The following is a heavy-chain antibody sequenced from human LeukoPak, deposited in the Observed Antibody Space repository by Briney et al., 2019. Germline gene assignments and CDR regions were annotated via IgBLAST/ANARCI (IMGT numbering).Heavy chain of an antibody. CDR3: ATSSPRNYFDH. V-gene: IGHV3-33*01. Sequence: GGSLRLSCVASGFIFSTYGLHWVRQSPGRGLEWVAVIWYDGSQRYYADSVKGRFTISRDDSQNTIYLQMDSLRAEDTAVYYCATSSPRNYFDHWGRGTLVTVSS. CDR1: GFIFSTYG. D-gene: IGHD1-14*01. CDR2: IWYDGSQR. J-gene: IGHJ4*02.